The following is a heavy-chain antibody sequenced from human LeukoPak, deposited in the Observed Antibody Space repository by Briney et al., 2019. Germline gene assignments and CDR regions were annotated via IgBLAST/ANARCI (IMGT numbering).Heavy chain of an antibody. CDR3: ARELVVPAAWNYYYYYYMDV. J-gene: IGHJ6*03. CDR2: ISSSSSYI. Sequence: GGSLRLSCAASGFTFSSYSMNWVRQAPGKGLGWVSSISSSSSYIYYADSVKGRFTISRDNAKNSLYLQMNSLRAEDTAVYYCARELVVPAAWNYYYYYYMDVWGKGTTVTVSS. V-gene: IGHV3-21*01. D-gene: IGHD2-2*01. CDR1: GFTFSSYS.